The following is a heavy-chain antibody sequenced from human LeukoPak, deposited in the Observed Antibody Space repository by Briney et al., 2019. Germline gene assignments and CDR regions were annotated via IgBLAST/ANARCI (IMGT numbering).Heavy chain of an antibody. D-gene: IGHD6-6*01. J-gene: IGHJ4*02. CDR2: IKEDGSEE. CDR1: GFTFSSYW. V-gene: IGHV3-7*03. CDR3: ARDRRYSSSSWDY. Sequence: GGSLRLSCAASGFTFSSYWMSWVRQAPGNGLEWVANIKEDGSEESYVDSVKGRFTISRDNAENSLYLQMNSLRAEDTAVYYCARDRRYSSSSWDYWGQGTLVTVSS.